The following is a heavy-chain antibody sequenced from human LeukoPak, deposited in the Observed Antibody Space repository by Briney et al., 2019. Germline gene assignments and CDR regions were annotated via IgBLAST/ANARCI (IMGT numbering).Heavy chain of an antibody. J-gene: IGHJ4*02. CDR1: GYSITSGYY. V-gene: IGHV4-38-2*02. CDR3: ASFYGSGS. CDR2: INHSGST. Sequence: SETLSLTCTVSGYSITSGYYWGWIRQPPGKGLEWIGNINHSGSTYYNPSLKSRVTISVDTSKNQFSLKLSSVTAADTAVYYCASFYGSGSWGQGTLVTVSS. D-gene: IGHD3-10*01.